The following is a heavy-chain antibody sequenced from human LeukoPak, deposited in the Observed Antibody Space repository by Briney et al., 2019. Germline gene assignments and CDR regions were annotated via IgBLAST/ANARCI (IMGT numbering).Heavy chain of an antibody. CDR1: GGSFSGYY. D-gene: IGHD2-15*01. CDR3: ARHQGYCSGGSCYSDY. J-gene: IGHJ4*02. Sequence: SETLSLTCAVYGGSFSGYYWSWIRQPPGKGLEWIGEINHSRSTNYNPSLKSRVTISVDTSKNQFSLKLSSVTAADTAVYYCARHQGYCSGGSCYSDYWGQGTLVTVSS. CDR2: INHSRST. V-gene: IGHV4-34*01.